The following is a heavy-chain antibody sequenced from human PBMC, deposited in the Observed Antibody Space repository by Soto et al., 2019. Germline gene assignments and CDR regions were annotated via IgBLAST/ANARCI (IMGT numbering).Heavy chain of an antibody. CDR1: GFTFSGNA. CDR3: AKGYREYSSSWFDY. J-gene: IGHJ4*02. V-gene: IGHV3-23*01. D-gene: IGHD6-13*01. Sequence: GGSLKLSCAASGFTFSGNAMSWVRQAPGEGLEWVSVMSGSGGSTYYADSVTGRFTISRDNSKNTLYLQMNSLRAEDTAVYYCAKGYREYSSSWFDYWGQGTLVTVSS. CDR2: MSGSGGST.